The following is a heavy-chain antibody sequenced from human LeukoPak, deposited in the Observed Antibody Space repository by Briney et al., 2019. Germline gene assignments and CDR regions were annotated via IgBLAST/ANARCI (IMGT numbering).Heavy chain of an antibody. CDR1: GGSFSSYY. Sequence: PSETLSLTCAVSGGSFSSYYWSWIRQPPGKGLEWIGYIYNSGSTYYNPSLKSRVTISVDKSKNQFSLKLSSVTAADTAVYYCAREELRFLEWKQTDWFDPWGQGTLVTVSS. D-gene: IGHD3-3*01. CDR3: AREELRFLEWKQTDWFDP. V-gene: IGHV4-59*12. CDR2: IYNSGST. J-gene: IGHJ5*02.